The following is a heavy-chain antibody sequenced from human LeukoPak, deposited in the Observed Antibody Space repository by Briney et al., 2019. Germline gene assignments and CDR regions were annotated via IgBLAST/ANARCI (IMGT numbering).Heavy chain of an antibody. J-gene: IGHJ3*02. D-gene: IGHD3-22*01. Sequence: NPGGSLRLSCSASGFTFSNHAMSWVRQAPGKGLEWVSYISSSSSTIYYADSVKGRFTISRDNAENSLYLQMNSLRAEDTAVYYCAREGTMIGARSNAFDIWGQGTMVTVSS. V-gene: IGHV3-48*01. CDR1: GFTFSNHA. CDR2: ISSSSSTI. CDR3: AREGTMIGARSNAFDI.